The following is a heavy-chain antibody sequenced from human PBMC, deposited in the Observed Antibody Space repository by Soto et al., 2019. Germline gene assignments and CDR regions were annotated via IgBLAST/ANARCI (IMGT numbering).Heavy chain of an antibody. CDR1: GDSMTTVGYY. CDR2: ISYSGST. J-gene: IGHJ4*02. Sequence: SETLSLTCTVSGDSMTTVGYYWTWIRQHPGQGLEWIGFISYSGSTYYSSSLKGRVAISADTSKNQFSLKLNSVTAADTAVYYCTRGDYWGQGTLVTVSS. V-gene: IGHV4-31*03. CDR3: TRGDY.